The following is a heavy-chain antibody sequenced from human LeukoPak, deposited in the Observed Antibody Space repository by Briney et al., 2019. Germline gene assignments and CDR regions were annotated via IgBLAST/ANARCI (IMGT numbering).Heavy chain of an antibody. CDR3: AKIPVLTYYYDSSGYYPY. J-gene: IGHJ4*02. Sequence: PGGSLRLSCAASGFTFSDYYMSWIRQAPGKGLEWVSYISSSGSTIYYADSVKGRFTISRDNAKNSLYLQMNSLRAEDTAVYYCAKIPVLTYYYDSSGYYPYWGQGTLVTVSS. CDR2: ISSSGSTI. D-gene: IGHD3-22*01. V-gene: IGHV3-11*01. CDR1: GFTFSDYY.